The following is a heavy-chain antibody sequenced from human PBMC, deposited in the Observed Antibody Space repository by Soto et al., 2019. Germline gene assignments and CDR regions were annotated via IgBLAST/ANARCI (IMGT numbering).Heavy chain of an antibody. CDR3: ARGWGAGVFDY. CDR2: FNHSGST. CDR1: GGSFSGYY. V-gene: IGHV4-34*01. Sequence: QVQLQQWGAGLLKPSETLSLTCAVYGGSFSGYYWNWIRQPPGKGLEWIGEFNHSGSTNYIPSLRXXVTISVDTSKNQFSLRRSSVTAADTAVYYCARGWGAGVFDYWGQGTLVTVSS. J-gene: IGHJ4*02. D-gene: IGHD3-10*01.